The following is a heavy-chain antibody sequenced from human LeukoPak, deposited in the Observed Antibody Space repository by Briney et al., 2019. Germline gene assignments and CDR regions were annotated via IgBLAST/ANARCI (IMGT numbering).Heavy chain of an antibody. Sequence: PGGSLRLSCAVSGFTFSSYWMSWVRQAPGKGLEWVANIRQDGTDKYYVDSVKGRFTISRDNAKNSLYLQMNSLRVEDTAVYYCARDTYYYGWGSQTPHFDYWGQGTLVTVSS. V-gene: IGHV3-7*03. CDR1: GFTFSSYW. D-gene: IGHD3-10*01. J-gene: IGHJ4*02. CDR3: ARDTYYYGWGSQTPHFDY. CDR2: IRQDGTDK.